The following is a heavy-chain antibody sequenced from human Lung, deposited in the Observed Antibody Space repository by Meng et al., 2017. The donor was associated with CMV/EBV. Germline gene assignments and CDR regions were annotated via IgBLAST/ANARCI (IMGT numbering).Heavy chain of an antibody. CDR1: GYTFTDYY. Sequence: SVKVSCXASGYTFTDYYILWVRQAPGQRLEWLGWFNPNSGGSNYAQKFQGRVTMTRDTSISTAYMEVSRLTSDDTAVYYCARDLKGTIVRTSGLYGMDVWGQETTVTVS. J-gene: IGHJ6*02. D-gene: IGHD4-11*01. CDR2: FNPNSGGS. V-gene: IGHV1-2*02. CDR3: ARDLKGTIVRTSGLYGMDV.